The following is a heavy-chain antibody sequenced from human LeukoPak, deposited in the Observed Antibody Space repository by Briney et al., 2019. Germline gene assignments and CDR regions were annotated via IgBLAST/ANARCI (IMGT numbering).Heavy chain of an antibody. J-gene: IGHJ4*02. Sequence: SVKVSCKASGGTFSSYAISWVRQAPGQGLEWMGGIISIFGTANYAQKFQGRVTITADKSTSTAYMELSSLRSEDTAVYYCAKGEGYCSGGSCYPIYYFDYWGQGTLVTVSS. CDR2: IISIFGTA. D-gene: IGHD2-15*01. CDR3: AKGEGYCSGGSCYPIYYFDY. V-gene: IGHV1-69*06. CDR1: GGTFSSYA.